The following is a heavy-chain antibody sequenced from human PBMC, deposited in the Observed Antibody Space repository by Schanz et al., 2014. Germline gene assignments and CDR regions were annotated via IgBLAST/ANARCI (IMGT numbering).Heavy chain of an antibody. D-gene: IGHD4-17*01. V-gene: IGHV3-21*01. CDR2: ISSRSSHI. Sequence: EVHLLESGGGLVQPGGSLRLSCAASGFSFGTYAMSWVRQAPGKGLLWVSSISSRSSHIYYADSVKGRFTVSRDNAENALYLQMNSLRAEDTAVYYCARKMKLGVYGGKGHDSLDIWGQGTMVTVSS. CDR3: ARKMKLGVYGGKGHDSLDI. J-gene: IGHJ3*02. CDR1: GFSFGTYA.